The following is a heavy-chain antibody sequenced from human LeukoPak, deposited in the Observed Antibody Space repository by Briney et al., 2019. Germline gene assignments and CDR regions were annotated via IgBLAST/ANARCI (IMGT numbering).Heavy chain of an antibody. J-gene: IGHJ4*02. V-gene: IGHV3-30*18. CDR2: ISYDGSNK. CDR1: GFTFSSYG. Sequence: GGSLRLSCAASGFTFSSYGMHWVRQAPGKGLEWVAVISYDGSNKYYADSVKGRFTISRDNSKNTLYLQMNSLGAEDTAVYYCAKDYQGSFDYWGQGTLVTVSS. CDR3: AKDYQGSFDY. D-gene: IGHD3-16*02.